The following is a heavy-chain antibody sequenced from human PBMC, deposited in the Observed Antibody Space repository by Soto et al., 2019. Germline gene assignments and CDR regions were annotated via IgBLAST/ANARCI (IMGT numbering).Heavy chain of an antibody. D-gene: IGHD2-21*02. CDR3: ARYMTFFDY. CDR2: INHSGST. Sequence: PSETLSLTCAVYGGSFSGYYWSWIRQPPGKGLEWIGEINHSGSTNYNPSLKSRVTISVDTSKNQFSLKLSSVTAADTAVYYCARYMTFFDYWGQGTLVTVPS. J-gene: IGHJ4*02. V-gene: IGHV4-34*01. CDR1: GGSFSGYY.